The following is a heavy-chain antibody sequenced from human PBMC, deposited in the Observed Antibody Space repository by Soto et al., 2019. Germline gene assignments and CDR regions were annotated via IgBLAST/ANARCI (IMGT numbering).Heavy chain of an antibody. D-gene: IGHD3-10*01. CDR3: AKKFSYGSGTYLYYFDY. CDR1: GFTFSNYA. V-gene: IGHV3-23*01. Sequence: PGGSLRLSSAASGFTFSNYAMTWVRQAPGKGLEWVSTINYSGGSTYYADSVKGRFTVSRDNSKNTLYLQMNSLRAEDTAVYYCAKKFSYGSGTYLYYFDYWGQGTLVTVSS. J-gene: IGHJ4*02. CDR2: INYSGGST.